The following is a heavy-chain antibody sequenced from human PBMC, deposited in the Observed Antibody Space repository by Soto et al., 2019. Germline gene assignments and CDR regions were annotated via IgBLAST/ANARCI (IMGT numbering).Heavy chain of an antibody. Sequence: EVQLVESGGGLVKPGGSLRLSCAASGFTFSSYSMNWVRQAPGKGLEWVSSISSSSSYIYYADSVKGRVTISRDNANNSLYLQKNSLRAEDTAVYYCAVAGSGSYSNVPDAFDIWGQGTLVTVSS. CDR2: ISSSSSYI. J-gene: IGHJ3*02. CDR1: GFTFSSYS. CDR3: AVAGSGSYSNVPDAFDI. V-gene: IGHV3-21*01. D-gene: IGHD3-10*01.